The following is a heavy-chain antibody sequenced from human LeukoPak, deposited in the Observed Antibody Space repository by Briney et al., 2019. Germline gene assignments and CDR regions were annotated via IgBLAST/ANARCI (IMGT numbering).Heavy chain of an antibody. V-gene: IGHV4-39*01. CDR3: GRLFDS. CDR1: GGAIISYNFY. Sequence: SETLSLTCTVSGGAIISYNFYWGWVRQPPGKGLEWVGSINYSGSTYYNPSLRSRVSISVDTSRTQFFLTLNSVTAADTAVYYCGRLFDSWGQGILVTVSS. CDR2: INYSGST. J-gene: IGHJ4*02.